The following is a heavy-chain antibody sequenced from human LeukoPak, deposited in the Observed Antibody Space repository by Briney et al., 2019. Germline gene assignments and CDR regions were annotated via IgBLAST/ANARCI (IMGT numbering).Heavy chain of an antibody. CDR1: GYTFTGYY. V-gene: IGHV1-2*02. J-gene: IGHJ1*01. D-gene: IGHD6-19*01. CDR3: ATTTVAGFSEYFQH. Sequence: ASVKVSCKASGYTFTGYYMHWVRHAPGQGLEWMGWINPNSGGTNYAQKFQGRVTMTRDTSISTAYMELSRLRSDDTAVYYCATTTVAGFSEYFQHWGQGTLVTVSS. CDR2: INPNSGGT.